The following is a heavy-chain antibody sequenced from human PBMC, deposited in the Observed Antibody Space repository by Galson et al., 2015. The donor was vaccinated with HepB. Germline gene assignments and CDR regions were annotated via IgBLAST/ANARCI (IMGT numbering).Heavy chain of an antibody. V-gene: IGHV5-51*01. D-gene: IGHD3-10*01. J-gene: IGHJ4*02. CDR1: GYSFTSYW. CDR3: ARQWDYYGSGSYMVGDY. CDR2: IYPGDSDI. Sequence: QSGAEVKKPGESLKISCKGSGYSFTSYWIGWVRQMPGKGLEWMGIIYPGDSDIRYSPSFQGQVTISADKSISTAYLQWSSLKASDTAMYYCARQWDYYGSGSYMVGDYWGQGTLVTVSS.